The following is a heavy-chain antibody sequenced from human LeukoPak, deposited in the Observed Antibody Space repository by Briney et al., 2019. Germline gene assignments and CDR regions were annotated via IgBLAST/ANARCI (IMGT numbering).Heavy chain of an antibody. CDR1: GYTFTSYD. D-gene: IGHD2-2*02. CDR3: VRFCYTGTFCYYYGMDV. Sequence: ASVKVSCKASGYTFTSYDINWVRQATGQGLEWMGWMNPNSGNTGYAQKFQGRVTMTRNTSISTAYMELSSLRSEDTAVYYCVRFCYTGTFCYYYGMDVWGQGTTVTVSS. CDR2: MNPNSGNT. V-gene: IGHV1-8*01. J-gene: IGHJ6*02.